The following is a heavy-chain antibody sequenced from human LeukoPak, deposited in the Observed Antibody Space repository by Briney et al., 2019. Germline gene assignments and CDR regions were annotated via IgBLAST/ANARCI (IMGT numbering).Heavy chain of an antibody. J-gene: IGHJ5*02. CDR2: FDPEDGET. V-gene: IGHV1-24*01. CDR3: ARGGVGATTYVWFDP. D-gene: IGHD1-26*01. Sequence: ASVKVSCKVSGYTLTELSMHWVRQAPGKGLEWMGGFDPEDGETIYAHKFKGRVTMTEDTSTNTAYMELSRLRSEDPAVYYCARGGVGATTYVWFDPWGQGTLVTVFS. CDR1: GYTLTELS.